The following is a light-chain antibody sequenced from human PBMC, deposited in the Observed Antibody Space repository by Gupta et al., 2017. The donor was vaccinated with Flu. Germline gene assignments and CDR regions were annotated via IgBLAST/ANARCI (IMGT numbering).Light chain of an antibody. V-gene: IGLV3-21*02. CDR3: QVWDRSSDHPV. CDR1: NIGSKS. CDR2: DDS. Sequence: SSVLTQPPSVSVAPGQTARITCGGNNIGSKSVHWYQQKPGQAPVLVVYDDSDRLSGIPERFSGSNSGTTATLTISRVEAGDEADYYCQVWDRSSDHPVFGGGTKLTVL. J-gene: IGLJ3*02.